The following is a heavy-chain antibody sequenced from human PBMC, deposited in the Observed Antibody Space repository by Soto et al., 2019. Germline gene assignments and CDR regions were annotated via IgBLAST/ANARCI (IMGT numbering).Heavy chain of an antibody. Sequence: ASVKVSCKASGYTFTSYDINWVRQATGQGLEWMGWMNPNSGNTGYAQKFQGRVTMTRNTSISTAYMELSSLRSEDTAVYYCARGLTYYDILTGSSPSYYMDVWGKGTTVTVSS. CDR2: MNPNSGNT. D-gene: IGHD3-9*01. J-gene: IGHJ6*03. CDR3: ARGLTYYDILTGSSPSYYMDV. V-gene: IGHV1-8*01. CDR1: GYTFTSYD.